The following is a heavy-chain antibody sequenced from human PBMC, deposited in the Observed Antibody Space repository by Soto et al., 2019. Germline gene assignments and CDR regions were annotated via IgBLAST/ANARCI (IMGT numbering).Heavy chain of an antibody. Sequence: PGGSLRLSCAASGFTFSTYALHWVRQAPGKGLEWVSVISYDGSNKYFAASVKGRFTLSRDNSKNTVYLQMNSLRPEDTAVYYCARALYCTSTSRNIAVSVLGMDVWGQGTTVTVSS. D-gene: IGHD2-2*01. V-gene: IGHV3-30-3*01. CDR1: GFTFSTYA. J-gene: IGHJ6*02. CDR3: ARALYCTSTSRNIAVSVLGMDV. CDR2: ISYDGSNK.